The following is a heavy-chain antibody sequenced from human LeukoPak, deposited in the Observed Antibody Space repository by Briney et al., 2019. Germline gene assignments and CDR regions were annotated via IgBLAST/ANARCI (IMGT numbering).Heavy chain of an antibody. CDR3: ATGQFGEFLFDY. CDR2: IYYSGST. Sequence: SETLSLTCTVSGGSVSSYYWSWIRQPPGKGLEWIGYIYYSGSTNYNPSLKSRVTISVDTSKNQFSLKLSSVTVADTAVYYCATGQFGEFLFDYWGQGTLVTVSS. D-gene: IGHD3-10*01. CDR1: GGSVSSYY. V-gene: IGHV4-59*02. J-gene: IGHJ4*02.